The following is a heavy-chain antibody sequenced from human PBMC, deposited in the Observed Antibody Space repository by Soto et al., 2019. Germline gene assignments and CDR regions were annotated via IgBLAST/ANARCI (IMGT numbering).Heavy chain of an antibody. CDR2: IHWNSGNI. V-gene: IGHV3-9*01. CDR1: GFTFDDYA. J-gene: IGHJ6*02. CDR3: AKGLPFFYYGVDV. Sequence: EVQLVESGGGLVQPGRSLRLSCVASGFTFDDYAMHWVRQAPGKGLEWVSGIHWNSGNIAYADSLGGRFTISRDNAQNYLYLQMNNLRPEDTALYYCAKGLPFFYYGVDVWGQGTTVTVSS.